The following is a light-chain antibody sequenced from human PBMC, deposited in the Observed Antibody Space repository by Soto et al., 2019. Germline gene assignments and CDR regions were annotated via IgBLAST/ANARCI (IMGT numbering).Light chain of an antibody. CDR1: QGISIY. J-gene: IGKJ5*01. V-gene: IGKV1-33*01. CDR2: DAS. Sequence: DIQLTQSPSSLPASVGDRVTITCQASQGISIYVNWYQQKPGKAPALLINDASSLQMGVPSRFSGVGSGTDFTFTISSLQPEDIATYFCRQYDSLPITFGQGTRLEIK. CDR3: RQYDSLPIT.